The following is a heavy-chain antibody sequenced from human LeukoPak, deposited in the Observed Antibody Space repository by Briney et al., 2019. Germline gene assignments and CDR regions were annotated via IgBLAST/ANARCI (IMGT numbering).Heavy chain of an antibody. D-gene: IGHD6-19*01. Sequence: SETLSLTCTVSGGSISSYYWSWLRQPPGKGLEWIGYIYYSGSTNYNPSLKSRVTISVDTSKNQFSLKLSSVTAAHTAVYYWGRDTMPGGSSGRYVVDPWGQGTLVTVSS. J-gene: IGHJ5*02. V-gene: IGHV4-59*12. CDR3: GRDTMPGGSSGRYVVDP. CDR2: IYYSGST. CDR1: GGSISSYY.